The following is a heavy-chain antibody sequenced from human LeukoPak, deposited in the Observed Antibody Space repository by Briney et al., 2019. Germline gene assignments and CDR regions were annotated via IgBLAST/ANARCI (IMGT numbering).Heavy chain of an antibody. CDR3: ARDLTGVRSSYMDV. CDR2: ISSSSSYI. J-gene: IGHJ6*03. V-gene: IGHV3-21*01. Sequence: GGSLRLSCAASAFTFSSYSMNWVRQAPGKGLEWVSSISSSSSYIYYADSVKGRFTISRDNAKNSLSLQMNSLRAEDTAVYYCARDLTGVRSSYMDVWGKGTTVTVSS. D-gene: IGHD3-10*01. CDR1: AFTFSSYS.